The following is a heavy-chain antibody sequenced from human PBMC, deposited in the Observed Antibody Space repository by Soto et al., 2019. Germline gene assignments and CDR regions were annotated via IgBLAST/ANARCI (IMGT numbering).Heavy chain of an antibody. J-gene: IGHJ4*02. Sequence: SETLSLTCTVSGGSISSYYWSWIRQPPGKGLEWIGYIYYSGSTNYNPALKSRVTRSVDTSKTQLSPKLSSVTTAGTSVYYCARGSAAAARLDYWRQGTPVTVSS. CDR3: ARGSAAAARLDY. CDR2: IYYSGST. CDR1: GGSISSYY. V-gene: IGHV4-59*01. D-gene: IGHD6-13*01.